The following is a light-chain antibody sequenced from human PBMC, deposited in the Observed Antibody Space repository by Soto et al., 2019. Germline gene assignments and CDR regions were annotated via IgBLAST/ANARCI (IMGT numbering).Light chain of an antibody. CDR1: KSVSSSF. CDR3: QQYDSSPWT. Sequence: IVLTQSPGTLSLSPGERATLYCRASKSVSSSFLAWYQQKPGPAPRLPIYGASNRATGIPDRFSGSGSGTDFSLTISRLEPEDFAVYYCQQYDSSPWTFGQGTKVEI. J-gene: IGKJ1*01. CDR2: GAS. V-gene: IGKV3-20*01.